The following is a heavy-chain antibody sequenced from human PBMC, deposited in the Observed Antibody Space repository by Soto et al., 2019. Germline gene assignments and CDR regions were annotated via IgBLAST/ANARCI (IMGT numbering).Heavy chain of an antibody. V-gene: IGHV1-18*01. Sequence: APVKVSCKASGYTFNCYGISWVRQAPGQGLEWMGWISAYNGNTNYAQKLQGRVTMTTDTSTSTAYMELRSLRSDDTAVYYCARVKGSGWLNWFDPWGQGTPVTVSS. CDR2: ISAYNGNT. CDR3: ARVKGSGWLNWFDP. D-gene: IGHD6-19*01. J-gene: IGHJ5*02. CDR1: GYTFNCYG.